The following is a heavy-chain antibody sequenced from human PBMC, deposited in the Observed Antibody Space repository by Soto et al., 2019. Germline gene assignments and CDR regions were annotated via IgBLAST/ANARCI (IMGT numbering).Heavy chain of an antibody. Sequence: PSETLSLTCAVYGGSFSGYYWSWIRQPPGKGLEWIGEINHSGSTNYNPSLKSRVIISVDTSKNQFSLKLSSVTAADTAVYYCARVWFGPFDPWGQGTLVTVSS. J-gene: IGHJ5*02. CDR3: ARVWFGPFDP. CDR1: GGSFSGYY. CDR2: INHSGST. D-gene: IGHD3-10*01. V-gene: IGHV4-34*01.